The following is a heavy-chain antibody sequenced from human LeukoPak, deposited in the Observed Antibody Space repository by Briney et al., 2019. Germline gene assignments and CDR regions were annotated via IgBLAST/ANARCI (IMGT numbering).Heavy chain of an antibody. J-gene: IGHJ4*02. D-gene: IGHD3-22*01. CDR3: ASGTYYYDSSGYLSFPFDS. CDR2: IYYSGST. Sequence: PSETLSLTCTVSGGSISSSSYYWGWIRQPPGKGLEWIGSIYYSGSTYYNPSLKSRVTISVDTSKNQFSLKLSSVTAADTAVYYCASGTYYYDSSGYLSFPFDSWGQGTLVTVSS. CDR1: GGSISSSSYY. V-gene: IGHV4-39*01.